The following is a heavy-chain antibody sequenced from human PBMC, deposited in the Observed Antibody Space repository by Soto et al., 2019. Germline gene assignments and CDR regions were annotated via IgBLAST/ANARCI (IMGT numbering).Heavy chain of an antibody. Sequence: QLQLQESGPGLVKPSETLSLTCSVSGASLISSSGYYWGWIRQPPGKGLEWMGNIYYSGNTYYNPSVKSRVTISVDASKNQFSLKLRSVTAADTAVYYCGRRGDILSGYFDYWSQGTLVTVSS. V-gene: IGHV4-39*01. J-gene: IGHJ4*02. CDR1: GASLISSSGYY. CDR3: GRRGDILSGYFDY. CDR2: IYYSGNT. D-gene: IGHD3-9*01.